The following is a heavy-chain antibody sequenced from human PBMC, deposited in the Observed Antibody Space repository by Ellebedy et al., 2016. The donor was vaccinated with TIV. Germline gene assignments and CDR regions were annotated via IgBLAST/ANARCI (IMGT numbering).Heavy chain of an antibody. D-gene: IGHD3-3*01. V-gene: IGHV3-23*01. J-gene: IGHJ4*02. Sequence: GESLKISCAASGFTFSSYAMSWVRQAPGKGLEWVSAISGSGGSTYYADSVKGRFTISRDNSKNTLYLQMNSLRAEDTAVYYCAKDRTVHYDFWSGYSLQGYWGQGTLVTVSS. CDR2: ISGSGGST. CDR3: AKDRTVHYDFWSGYSLQGY. CDR1: GFTFSSYA.